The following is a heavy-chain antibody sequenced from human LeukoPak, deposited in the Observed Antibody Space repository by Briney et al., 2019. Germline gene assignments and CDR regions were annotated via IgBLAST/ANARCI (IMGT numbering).Heavy chain of an antibody. Sequence: ASVKVSCKASGYTFTSYAMHWVRQAPGQRLEWMGWINAGNGNTKYSQKFQGRVTITRDTSASTAYMELSSLRSEDTAVYYCARGSGWQTNFDYWGQGTLVTVSS. V-gene: IGHV1-3*01. CDR2: INAGNGNT. CDR1: GYTFTSYA. J-gene: IGHJ4*02. D-gene: IGHD6-19*01. CDR3: ARGSGWQTNFDY.